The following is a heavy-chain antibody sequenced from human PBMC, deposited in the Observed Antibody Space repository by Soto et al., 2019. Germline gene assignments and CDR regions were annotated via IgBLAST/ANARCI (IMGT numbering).Heavy chain of an antibody. D-gene: IGHD5-18*01. Sequence: QLQLQESGPGLVKPSETLSLTCTVSGGSISSSSYYWGWIRQPPGKGLEWIGSIYYSGSTYYNPSLKSRVTISGDTSKNQFSLKLSSVTAADTAVYYCARNDIGGYSYGYQWFDPWGQGTLVTVSS. CDR1: GGSISSSSYY. CDR3: ARNDIGGYSYGYQWFDP. V-gene: IGHV4-39*01. J-gene: IGHJ5*02. CDR2: IYYSGST.